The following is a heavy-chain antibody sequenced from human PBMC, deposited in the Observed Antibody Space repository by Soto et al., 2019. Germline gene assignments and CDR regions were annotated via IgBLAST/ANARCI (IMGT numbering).Heavy chain of an antibody. CDR2: IYCTGRT. CDR3: DRGQRFSDWFNP. J-gene: IGHJ5*02. Sequence: SHTLSLTCAVSGYFMTNGNYRGWMRQSPGQGLEWLGSIYCTGRTYYNPSLKSPVTMSVDTSKSPFTLRLTSVTAADTAVYYCDRGQRFSDWFNPWRQGTLVTVS. CDR1: GYFMTNGNY. D-gene: IGHD3-3*02. V-gene: IGHV4-38-2*01.